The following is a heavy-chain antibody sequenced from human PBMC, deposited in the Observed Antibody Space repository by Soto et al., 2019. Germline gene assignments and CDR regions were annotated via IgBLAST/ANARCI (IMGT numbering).Heavy chain of an antibody. V-gene: IGHV4-59*01. Sequence: SETLSLTCTVSGGSISSYYWSWIRQPPGKGLEWIGYIYYSGSTNYNPSLKSRVTISVDTSKNQFSLKLSSVTAADTAVYYCARTRGATTLDYWGQGTLVTVSS. CDR3: ARTRGATTLDY. CDR2: IYYSGST. CDR1: GGSISSYY. J-gene: IGHJ4*02. D-gene: IGHD1-26*01.